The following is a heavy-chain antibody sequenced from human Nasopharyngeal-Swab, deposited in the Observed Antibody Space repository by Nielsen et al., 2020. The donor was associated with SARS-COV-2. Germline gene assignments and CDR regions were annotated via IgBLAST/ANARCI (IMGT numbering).Heavy chain of an antibody. J-gene: IGHJ4*02. CDR2: IIPILGIA. V-gene: IGHV1-69*04. CDR3: ARTAPNRLWFGELLEALDY. Sequence: SVKVSCKASGGTFSSYAISWVRQAPGQGLEWMGRIIPILGIANYAQKFQGRVTMTRDTSTSTVYMELSSLRSEDTAVYYCARTAPNRLWFGELLEALDYWGQGTLVTVSS. D-gene: IGHD3-10*01. CDR1: GGTFSSYA.